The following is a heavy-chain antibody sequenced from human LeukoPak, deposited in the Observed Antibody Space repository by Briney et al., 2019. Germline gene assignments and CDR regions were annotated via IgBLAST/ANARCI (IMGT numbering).Heavy chain of an antibody. Sequence: SETLSLTCTVSGGSISSSSYYWGWIRQPPGKGLEWIGSIYYSGSTYYNPSPKSRVTISVDTSKNQFSLKLSSVTAADTAVYYCARSSRPQMYYDFWSGYSYYFDYWGQGTLVTVSS. J-gene: IGHJ4*02. CDR1: GGSISSSSYY. V-gene: IGHV4-39*01. D-gene: IGHD3-3*01. CDR3: ARSSRPQMYYDFWSGYSYYFDY. CDR2: IYYSGST.